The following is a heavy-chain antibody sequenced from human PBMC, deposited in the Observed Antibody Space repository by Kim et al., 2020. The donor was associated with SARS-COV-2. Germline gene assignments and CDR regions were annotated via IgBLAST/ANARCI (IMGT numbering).Heavy chain of an antibody. CDR2: VNPNSGRT. J-gene: IGHJ6*02. CDR3: ARDPGNIVLAISATPGGIYGVDV. CDR1: GYSFTDHY. D-gene: IGHD2-15*01. V-gene: IGHV1-2*06. Sequence: ASVKVSCKTSGYSFTDHYIYWVRQAPGQGLEWMGRVNPNSGRTKYAQKFEDRVIMTSGTSTSTAYMELYRLNFDDTAIYFCARDPGNIVLAISATPGGIYGVDVWSQGTTVTVSS.